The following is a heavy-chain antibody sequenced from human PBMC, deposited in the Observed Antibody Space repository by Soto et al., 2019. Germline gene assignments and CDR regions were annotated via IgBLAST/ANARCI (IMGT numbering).Heavy chain of an antibody. V-gene: IGHV3-30*18. J-gene: IGHJ4*02. D-gene: IGHD3-10*01. CDR1: GFTFSSYG. Sequence: GGSLRLSCAASGFTFSSYGMHWVRQAPGKGLEWVAVISYDGSNKYYADSVKGRFTISRDNSKNTPYLQMNSLRAEDTAVYYCAKETYYYGSGSYYLPVAFDYWGQGTLVTVSS. CDR3: AKETYYYGSGSYYLPVAFDY. CDR2: ISYDGSNK.